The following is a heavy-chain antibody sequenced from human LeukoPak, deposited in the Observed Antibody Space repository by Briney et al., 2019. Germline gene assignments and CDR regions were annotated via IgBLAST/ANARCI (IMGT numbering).Heavy chain of an antibody. D-gene: IGHD6-13*01. CDR1: GFTFSSYA. CDR3: ARSSAITGSSWYLPSYNFDY. Sequence: GGSLRLSRAASGFTFSSYAMSWVRQAPGKGLEWVSVIYSGGSTYYADSVKGRFTISRDNSKNTLYLQMNSLRAEDTAVYYCARSSAITGSSWYLPSYNFDYWGQGTLVTVSS. J-gene: IGHJ4*02. CDR2: IYSGGST. V-gene: IGHV3-53*01.